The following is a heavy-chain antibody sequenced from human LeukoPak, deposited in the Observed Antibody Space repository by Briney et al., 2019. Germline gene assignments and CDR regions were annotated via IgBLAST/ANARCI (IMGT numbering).Heavy chain of an antibody. D-gene: IGHD5-12*01. CDR1: GGTFSSYA. CDR3: ARGPRYIVATTRWYYFDY. Sequence: ASVKVSCKASGGTFSSYAISWVRQAPGQGLEWMGGIIPIFGTANYAQRFRGRVTITTDESTSPAYMELSSLRSEDTAVYYCARGPRYIVATTRWYYFDYWGQGTLVTVSS. CDR2: IIPIFGTA. V-gene: IGHV1-69*05. J-gene: IGHJ4*02.